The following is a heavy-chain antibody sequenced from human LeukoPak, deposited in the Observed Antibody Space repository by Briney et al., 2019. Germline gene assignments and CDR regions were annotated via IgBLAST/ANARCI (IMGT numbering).Heavy chain of an antibody. CDR1: GFTIITND. Sequence: GGSLRLSCAASGFTIITNDMTWVRQAPGKGLEWISVLYSDGNTKYADSVQGRFTFSRDNSKNTLYLEMNSLSPDDTAVYYCARGVEPLAANTLAYWGQGTLVTVSS. CDR3: ARGVEPLAANTLAY. D-gene: IGHD1-14*01. J-gene: IGHJ4*02. V-gene: IGHV3-53*01. CDR2: LYSDGNT.